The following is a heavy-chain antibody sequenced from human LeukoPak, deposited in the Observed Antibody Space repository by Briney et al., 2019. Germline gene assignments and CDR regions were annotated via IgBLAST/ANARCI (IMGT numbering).Heavy chain of an antibody. V-gene: IGHV1-2*06. CDR1: GYTFTGYY. CDR2: INPNSGGT. J-gene: IGHJ4*02. D-gene: IGHD3-22*01. Sequence: ASVKVSCKASGYTFTGYYMHWVRQAPGQGLEWMGRINPNSGGTNYAQKFQGGVTMTRDTSISTAYMELSRLRSDDTAVYYCARGKPIAYYYDSSGQRGDYWGQGTLVTVSS. CDR3: ARGKPIAYYYDSSGQRGDY.